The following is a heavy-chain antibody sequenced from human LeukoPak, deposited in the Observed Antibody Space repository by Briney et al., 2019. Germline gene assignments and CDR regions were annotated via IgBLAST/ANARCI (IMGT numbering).Heavy chain of an antibody. CDR1: GFTFSSYG. CDR3: AKDLSFSLNYGSGSCPDY. CDR2: IRYDGSKK. J-gene: IGHJ4*02. V-gene: IGHV3-30*02. D-gene: IGHD3-10*01. Sequence: GSLRLSCAASGFTFSSYGMHWVRQAPGKGLEGVAFIRYDGSKKYYADSVKGRFTISRDISKNTLYLQMNSLRAEDTAVYYCAKDLSFSLNYGSGSCPDYWGQGTLVTVSS.